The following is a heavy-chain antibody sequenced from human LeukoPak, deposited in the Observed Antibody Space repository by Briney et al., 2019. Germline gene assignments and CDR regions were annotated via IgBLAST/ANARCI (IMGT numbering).Heavy chain of an antibody. V-gene: IGHV4-39*01. CDR2: IYYSGST. CDR3: ARHGSIAALLWFDP. J-gene: IGHJ5*02. CDR1: GSSISSSSYY. Sequence: PSETLSLTCTVSGSSISSSSYYWGWIRQPPGKGLEWIGSIYYSGSTYYNPSLKSRVTISVDTSKNQFSLKLSSVTAADTAVYYCARHGSIAALLWFDPWGQGTLVTVSS. D-gene: IGHD6-6*01.